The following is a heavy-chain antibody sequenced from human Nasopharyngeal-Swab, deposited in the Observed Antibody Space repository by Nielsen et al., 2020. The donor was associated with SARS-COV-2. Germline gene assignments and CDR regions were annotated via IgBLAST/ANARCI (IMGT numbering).Heavy chain of an antibody. Sequence: GESLKISCAASGFTFSSYEMHWVRQAPGKGLEWVSYISTSGSTIYYADSVKGRFTISRDNAKNSLYLQMNSLRAEDTAVYYCAKFPLSRYSSAVYWGQGTLVTVSS. V-gene: IGHV3-48*03. D-gene: IGHD6-19*01. CDR1: GFTFSSYE. CDR3: AKFPLSRYSSAVY. CDR2: ISTSGSTI. J-gene: IGHJ4*02.